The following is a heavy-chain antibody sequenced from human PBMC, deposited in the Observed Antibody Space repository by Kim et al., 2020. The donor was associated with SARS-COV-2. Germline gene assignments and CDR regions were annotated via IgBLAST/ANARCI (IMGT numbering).Heavy chain of an antibody. V-gene: IGHV3-23*01. J-gene: IGHJ3*02. CDR3: AKCLSGWGNDAFDI. Sequence: GGSLRLSCAASGFMFSNYAMSWVRQAPGKGLEWVSYIRGGGAITHYAGSVKGQCTISRDNFKNTLYLQLDSLRAEDTAVYYCAKCLSGWGNDAFDIWG. D-gene: IGHD3-10*01. CDR2: IRGGGAIT. CDR1: GFMFSNYA.